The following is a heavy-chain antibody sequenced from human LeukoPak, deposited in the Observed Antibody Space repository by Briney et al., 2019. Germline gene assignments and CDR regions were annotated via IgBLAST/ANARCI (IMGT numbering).Heavy chain of an antibody. D-gene: IGHD3-22*01. Sequence: PGRSLRLSCTASGFTFGDYAMSWVRQAPGKGLEWVGFIRSKAYGGTTEYAASVEGRFTISRDDSKSIAYLQMNSLKTEDTAVYYCTRTILGYYYDSSGYWFDYWGQGTLVTVSS. CDR3: TRTILGYYYDSSGYWFDY. J-gene: IGHJ4*02. CDR1: GFTFGDYA. V-gene: IGHV3-49*04. CDR2: IRSKAYGGTT.